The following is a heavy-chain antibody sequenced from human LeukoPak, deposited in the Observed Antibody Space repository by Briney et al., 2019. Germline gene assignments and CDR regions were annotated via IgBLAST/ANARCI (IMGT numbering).Heavy chain of an antibody. D-gene: IGHD2-2*01. CDR2: INVYNGDT. CDR3: ARFYCSSTSCYAGGPSNGFDI. V-gene: IGHV1-18*01. CDR1: GYTFINYG. J-gene: IGHJ3*02. Sequence: ASVRVSCKASGYTFINYGISWVRQAPGQGLEWMGWINVYNGDTRYAQRLQGRVTVTTDTSTSTAYMELRSLISDDTAVYYCARFYCSSTSCYAGGPSNGFDIWGQGTMVTVSS.